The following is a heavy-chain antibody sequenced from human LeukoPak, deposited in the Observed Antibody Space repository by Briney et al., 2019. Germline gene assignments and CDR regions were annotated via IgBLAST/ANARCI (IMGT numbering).Heavy chain of an antibody. Sequence: ASVKVSCKASGYTFSDYDVNWVRQAPGQGLEWMGWMNPTSGDTGYAQKFQGRVTMTRSMSRNTAHMELSRLRSEDTAVYFCARVVMKAFYYYYMDVWEKGPQSSSH. D-gene: IGHD2-21*01. CDR3: ARVVMKAFYYYYMDV. J-gene: IGHJ6*03. CDR1: GYTFSDYD. CDR2: MNPTSGDT. V-gene: IGHV1-8*01.